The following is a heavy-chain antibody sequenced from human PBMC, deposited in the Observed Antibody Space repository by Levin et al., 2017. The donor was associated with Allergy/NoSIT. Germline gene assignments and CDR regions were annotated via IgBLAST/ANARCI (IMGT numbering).Heavy chain of an antibody. D-gene: IGHD1-14*01. J-gene: IGHJ5*02. CDR3: ARSGVEPHLRLDP. Sequence: SQTLSLPCTVSGGSIRSSYWSWIRQPPGKGLEWIGYIYDSGSTYYNPSLKSRVTISVDTSKNQFSLRLSSVTAADTAVYYCARSGVEPHLRLDPWGQGTLVTVSS. CDR2: IYDSGST. CDR1: GGSIRSSY. V-gene: IGHV4-59*01.